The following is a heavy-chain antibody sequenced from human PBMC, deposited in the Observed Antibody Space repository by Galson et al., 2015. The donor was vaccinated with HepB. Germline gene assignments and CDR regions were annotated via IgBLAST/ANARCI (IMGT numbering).Heavy chain of an antibody. CDR1: GFTFSNYG. V-gene: IGHV3-33*01. D-gene: IGHD3-3*01. CDR3: ARENTIFGVVIPNWFDP. J-gene: IGHJ5*02. CDR2: IWSDGSNK. Sequence: SLRLSCAASGFTFSNYGMHWVRQAPGKGLEWVAIIWSDGSNKYYADSVKGRFTISRDNSKNTLYLQMNSLRAEDTAVYYCARENTIFGVVIPNWFDPWGQGTLVTVSS.